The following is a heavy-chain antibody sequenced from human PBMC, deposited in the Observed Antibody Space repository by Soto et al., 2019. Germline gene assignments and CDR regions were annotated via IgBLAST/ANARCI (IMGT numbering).Heavy chain of an antibody. CDR3: ARVVDATLDTFDI. CDR1: GGSISSGDYY. D-gene: IGHD2-15*01. J-gene: IGHJ3*02. Sequence: SETLSLTCTVSGGSISSGDYYWSWIRQPPGKGLEWIGYIYYSGSTYYNPSLKSRVTISVDTSKNQFSLKLSSGTAADTAVYYCARVVDATLDTFDIWGQGTMVTVSS. V-gene: IGHV4-30-4*01. CDR2: IYYSGST.